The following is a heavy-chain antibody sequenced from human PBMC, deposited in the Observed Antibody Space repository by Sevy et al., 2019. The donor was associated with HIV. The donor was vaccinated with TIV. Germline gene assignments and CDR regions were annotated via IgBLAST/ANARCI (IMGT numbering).Heavy chain of an antibody. V-gene: IGHV3-30-3*01. Sequence: GGSLRLSCAASGSTFSSYAMHWVRQAPGKGLEWVAVISYDGSNKYYADSVKGRFTISRDNSKNTLYLQMNSLRAEDTAVYYCARPGGAAAGPYAFDIWGQGTMVTVSS. D-gene: IGHD6-13*01. CDR3: ARPGGAAAGPYAFDI. CDR1: GSTFSSYA. CDR2: ISYDGSNK. J-gene: IGHJ3*02.